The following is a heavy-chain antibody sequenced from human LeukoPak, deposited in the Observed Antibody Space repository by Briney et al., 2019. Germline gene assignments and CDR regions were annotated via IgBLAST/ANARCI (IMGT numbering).Heavy chain of an antibody. D-gene: IGHD6-19*01. CDR3: AKEQWLINSFDN. V-gene: IGHV3-30*18. CDR1: GLSFSNYG. J-gene: IGHJ4*02. CDR2: ISNDGSNN. Sequence: PGGSLRLSCAASGLSFSNYGMHWVRQAPGKGLEWVALISNDGSNNNYADSVRGRFNISRDNSKNTLYLEVNSLRVEDTGVYYCAKEQWLINSFDNWGQGTLVTVSS.